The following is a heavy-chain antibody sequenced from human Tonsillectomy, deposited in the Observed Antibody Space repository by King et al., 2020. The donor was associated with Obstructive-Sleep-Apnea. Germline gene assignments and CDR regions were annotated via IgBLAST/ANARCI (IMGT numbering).Heavy chain of an antibody. CDR1: GYRFTSYW. CDR2: IYPGDSDT. J-gene: IGHJ4*02. Sequence: QLVQSGAEVKKPGESLKISCKGSGYRFTSYWIGWVRQMPGKGLEWMGIIYPGDSDTRYSPSFQGQVTISADKSISTAYLQWSSLKASDTAMYDCARREDYYDSSGYKGGGDYWGQGTLVTVSS. V-gene: IGHV5-51*01. D-gene: IGHD3-22*01. CDR3: ARREDYYDSSGYKGGGDY.